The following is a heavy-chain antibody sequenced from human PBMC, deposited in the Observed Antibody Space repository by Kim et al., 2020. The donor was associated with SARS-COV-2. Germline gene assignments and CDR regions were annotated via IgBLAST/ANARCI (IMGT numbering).Heavy chain of an antibody. D-gene: IGHD2-2*02. V-gene: IGHV1-69*04. CDR1: GGTFSSYA. J-gene: IGHJ6*03. Sequence: SVKVSCKASGGTFSSYAINWVRQAPGQGLEWMGRIAPILGIANYAQKFQGRVTITADKSTSTAYMELRSLKSEDTAVYYCARTDCIITSCYTDTHYYYM. CDR2: IAPILGIA. CDR3: ARTDCIITSCYTDTHYYYM.